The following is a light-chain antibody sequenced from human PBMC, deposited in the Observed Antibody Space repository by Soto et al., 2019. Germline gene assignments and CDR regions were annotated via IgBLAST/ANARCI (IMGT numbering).Light chain of an antibody. Sequence: EIVLTQSPGTLSLSPGERATLFCRASQSVSSTYLAWYQQKPGQAPRLLIYGASSRATGIPARFSGSGSGTEFTLTISSLQSEDFAVYYCQQYTNWTPWTFGQGTKVEIK. V-gene: IGKV3-15*01. CDR1: QSVSSTY. CDR2: GAS. J-gene: IGKJ1*01. CDR3: QQYTNWTPWT.